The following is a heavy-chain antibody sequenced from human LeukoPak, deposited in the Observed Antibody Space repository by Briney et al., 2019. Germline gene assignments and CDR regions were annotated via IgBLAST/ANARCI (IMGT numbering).Heavy chain of an antibody. CDR2: INHSGST. J-gene: IGHJ4*02. CDR1: GGSISSSGYY. D-gene: IGHD3-22*01. CDR3: ARDRYYDTSGPSFDY. V-gene: IGHV4-39*07. Sequence: SETLSLTCTVSGGSISSSGYYWSWIRQPPGKGLEWIGEINHSGSTNYNPSLKSRVTISVDTSKSQFSLKLSSVTAADTAVYYCARDRYYDTSGPSFDYWGQGTLVTVSS.